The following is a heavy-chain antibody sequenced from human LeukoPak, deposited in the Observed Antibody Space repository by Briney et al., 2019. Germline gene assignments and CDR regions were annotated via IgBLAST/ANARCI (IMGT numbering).Heavy chain of an antibody. Sequence: PGGSLRLSSAASGFTFDDYAMHCVRQAPGKGLEWVSGISWNSGSIGYADSVKGRFTISRDNAKNSLFLQMNSLRAEDMALYYCAKDEFVASDFTGAFDIWGQGTMVTVSS. CDR3: AKDEFVASDFTGAFDI. CDR2: ISWNSGSI. D-gene: IGHD2-8*02. V-gene: IGHV3-9*03. J-gene: IGHJ3*02. CDR1: GFTFDDYA.